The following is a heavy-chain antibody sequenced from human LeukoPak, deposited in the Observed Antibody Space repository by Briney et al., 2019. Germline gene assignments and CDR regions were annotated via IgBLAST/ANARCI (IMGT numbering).Heavy chain of an antibody. CDR2: INHSGST. D-gene: IGHD3-22*01. CDR1: GGSFSGYY. Sequence: PSETLSLTCAVYGGSFSGYYWSWIRQPPGKGLEWIGEINHSGSTNYNPSLKSRVTISVDTSKNQFSLKLSSVTAADTAVYYCARGGGFTYYYDSSGPWIWFDPWGQGTLVTVSS. CDR3: ARGGGFTYYYDSSGPWIWFDP. V-gene: IGHV4-34*01. J-gene: IGHJ5*02.